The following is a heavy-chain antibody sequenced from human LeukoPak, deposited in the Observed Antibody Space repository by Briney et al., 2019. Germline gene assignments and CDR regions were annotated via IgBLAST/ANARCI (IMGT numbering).Heavy chain of an antibody. CDR2: ISSDSGTI. D-gene: IGHD1-14*01. CDR1: GLTFSSYS. CDR3: ARAAQPGFDP. J-gene: IGHJ5*02. Sequence: GGSLRLSCGASGLTFSSYSMKWVRQAPGKGLEWVSYISSDSGTIYQADSVKGRFTISRDNAKNSLYLQMNSLRAEDTAVYHCARAAQPGFDPWGQGTLVIVSS. V-gene: IGHV3-48*01.